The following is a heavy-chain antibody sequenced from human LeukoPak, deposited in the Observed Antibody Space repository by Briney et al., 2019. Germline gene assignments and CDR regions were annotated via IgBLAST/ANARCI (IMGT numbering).Heavy chain of an antibody. CDR3: ARGYCSGGSCYSNWFDP. CDR2: IYYSGST. CDR1: GGSISSGGYS. Sequence: SQTLSLTCAVSGGSISSGGYSWSWIRQPPGKGLEWIGYIYYSGSTYYNPSLKSRVTISVDTSKNQFSLKLSSVTAADTAVYYCARGYCSGGSCYSNWFDPWGQGTLVTVSS. D-gene: IGHD2-15*01. V-gene: IGHV4-31*11. J-gene: IGHJ5*02.